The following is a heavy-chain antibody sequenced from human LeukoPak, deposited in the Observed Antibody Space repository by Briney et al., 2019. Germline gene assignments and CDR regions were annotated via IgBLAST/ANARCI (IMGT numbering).Heavy chain of an antibody. CDR1: GFTFSSYW. CDR2: INSDGSST. D-gene: IGHD1-14*01. V-gene: IGHV3-74*01. J-gene: IGHJ4*02. Sequence: GGSLRLSCAASGFTFSSYWMHWVRQAPGKGPVWVSRINSDGSSTSYADSVKGRFTISRDNAKNTLYLQMNSLRAEDTAVYYCARGGPADIDYWGQGTLVTVSS. CDR3: ARGGPADIDY.